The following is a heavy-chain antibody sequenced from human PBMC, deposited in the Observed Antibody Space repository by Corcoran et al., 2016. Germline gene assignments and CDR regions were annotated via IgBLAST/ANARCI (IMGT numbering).Heavy chain of an antibody. D-gene: IGHD5-18*01. CDR2: ISSSSSTI. J-gene: IGHJ6*02. CDR1: GFTFSCYS. Sequence: EVQQEETGGGLVQPGGYLRLSCAAYGFTFSCYSMNWVRETPGKGLEWVSYISSSSSTIYYADSVKGRFTISRDNAKNSLYLQMNSLRAEDTAVYYCARMRKSQGTAMVHYYYYGMDVWGQGTTVTVSS. V-gene: IGHV3-48*04. CDR3: ARMRKSQGTAMVHYYYYGMDV.